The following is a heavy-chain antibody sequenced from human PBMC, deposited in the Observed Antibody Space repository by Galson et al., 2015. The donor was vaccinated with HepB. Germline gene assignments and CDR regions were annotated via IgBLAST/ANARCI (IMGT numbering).Heavy chain of an antibody. J-gene: IGHJ5*02. Sequence: SLRLSCAASGFVFSNYNMGWVRQAPGKGLEWVSSIRRDSVNTYYLDSVRGRLTVSRDNAKNSVFLQMNSLRAEDTAIYYCARDLRGTYCGDCYGWFDPWGQGTLVTVSS. CDR3: ARDLRGTYCGDCYGWFDP. V-gene: IGHV3-21*06. CDR2: IRRDSVNT. D-gene: IGHD2-21*01. CDR1: GFVFSNYN.